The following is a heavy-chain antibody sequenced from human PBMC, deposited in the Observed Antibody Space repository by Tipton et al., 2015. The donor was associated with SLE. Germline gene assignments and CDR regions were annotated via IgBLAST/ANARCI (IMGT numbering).Heavy chain of an antibody. V-gene: IGHV3-23*01. D-gene: IGHD2/OR15-2a*01. CDR3: AKAQGVIVPNDAFDF. Sequence: SLRLSCTASGFTFNNYAMNWVRQAPGKGLEWVSGISGSGDSTHSGDSVKGRFTISRDNSKKTLYLQMNSLRVEDTAIYYCAKAQGVIVPNDAFDFGGQGTMVTVSS. CDR1: GFTFNNYA. CDR2: ISGSGDST. J-gene: IGHJ3*01.